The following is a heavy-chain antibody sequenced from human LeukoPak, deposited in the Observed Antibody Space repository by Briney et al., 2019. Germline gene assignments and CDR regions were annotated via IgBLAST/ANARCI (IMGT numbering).Heavy chain of an antibody. CDR3: ASALRFLEWLLFDY. Sequence: ASVKVSCKASGYTFTSYGISWVRQAPGQGLEWMGWISAYNGNTNYAQKLQGRVTMTTDTSTSTAYMELRSLRSEDTAVYYCASALRFLEWLLFDYWGQGTLVTVSS. J-gene: IGHJ4*02. CDR2: ISAYNGNT. D-gene: IGHD3-3*01. V-gene: IGHV1-18*01. CDR1: GYTFTSYG.